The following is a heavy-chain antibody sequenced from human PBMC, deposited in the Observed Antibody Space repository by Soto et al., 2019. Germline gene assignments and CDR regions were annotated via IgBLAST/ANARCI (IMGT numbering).Heavy chain of an antibody. CDR2: IRSKANSYAT. J-gene: IGHJ6*02. CDR3: TRRAAAAAVVPYGMDV. D-gene: IGHD6-13*01. V-gene: IGHV3-73*01. Sequence: GGSLRLSCAASGFTFSGSAMHWVRQASGKGLEWVGRIRSKANSYATAYAASVKGRFTISRDDSKNTAYLQMNSLKTEDTAVYYCTRRAAAAAVVPYGMDVWGQGTTVTVSS. CDR1: GFTFSGSA.